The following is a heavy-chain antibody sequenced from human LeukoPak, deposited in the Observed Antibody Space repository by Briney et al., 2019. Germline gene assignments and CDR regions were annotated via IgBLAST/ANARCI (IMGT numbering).Heavy chain of an antibody. CDR3: AKIAIGKRFLEWLAYLGYMDV. J-gene: IGHJ6*03. CDR2: IRYDGSNK. CDR1: GFTFSSYG. Sequence: PGGSLRLSCAASGFTFSSYGMHWVRQAPGKGLEWVAFIRYDGSNKYYADSVKGRFTISRDNSKNTLYLQMNSLRAEDTAVYYCAKIAIGKRFLEWLAYLGYMDVWGKGTTVTVSS. D-gene: IGHD3-3*01. V-gene: IGHV3-30*02.